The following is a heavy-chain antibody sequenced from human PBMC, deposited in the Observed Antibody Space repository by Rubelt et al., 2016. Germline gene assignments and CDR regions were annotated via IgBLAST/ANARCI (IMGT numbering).Heavy chain of an antibody. CDR2: INPNSGGT. D-gene: IGHD5-12*01. CDR1: GYTFTGYY. CDR3: ARVDHALSGYDPPGY. V-gene: IGHV1-2*04. J-gene: IGHJ4*02. Sequence: QVQLVQSGAEVKKPGASVKVSCKASGYTFTGYYMHWVRQAPGQGLEWMGWINPNSGGTNYAQKFQGWVTMTRDTSSSTAYMELSSLRSEDTAVYYCARVDHALSGYDPPGYWGQGTLVTVSS.